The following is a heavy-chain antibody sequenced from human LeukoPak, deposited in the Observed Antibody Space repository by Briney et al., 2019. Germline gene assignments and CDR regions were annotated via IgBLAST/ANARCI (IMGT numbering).Heavy chain of an antibody. CDR3: AKDKKTTVTTLFDY. Sequence: GSLRLSCAASGFTFSSYWMSWVRQAPGKGLEWVANIKQDGSEKYYVDSVKGRFTISRDNAKNSLYLQMNSLRAEDTALYYCAKDKKTTVTTLFDYWGQGTLVTVSS. J-gene: IGHJ4*02. CDR2: IKQDGSEK. CDR1: GFTFSSYW. D-gene: IGHD4-17*01. V-gene: IGHV3-7*03.